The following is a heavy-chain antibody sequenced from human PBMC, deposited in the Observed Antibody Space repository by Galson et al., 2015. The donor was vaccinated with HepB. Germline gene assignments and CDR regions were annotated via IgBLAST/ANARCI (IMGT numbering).Heavy chain of an antibody. Sequence: SLRLSCAASGFTFSNYAITWVRQAPGQGLEWVSAISDRGDSTYYADSVRGRFTISRDNSKNTLYLQMNGLTADDTAVYYCAKDPTTAYYYYGMDVWGQGTTVTVSS. CDR3: AKDPTTAYYYYGMDV. J-gene: IGHJ6*02. V-gene: IGHV3-23*01. CDR1: GFTFSNYA. CDR2: ISDRGDST. D-gene: IGHD4-17*01.